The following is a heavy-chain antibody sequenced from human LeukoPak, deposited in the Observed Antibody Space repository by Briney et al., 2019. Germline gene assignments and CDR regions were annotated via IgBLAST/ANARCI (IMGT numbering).Heavy chain of an antibody. Sequence: SETLSLACTVSGGSISSYYWSWIRQPPGKGLEWIGSIYYSGRTNYNPSLESRVTISVDTSKNQFSLQLNSVTAADTAVYYCARDISGGSHVFDIWGQGTMVTVSS. CDR3: ARDISGGSHVFDI. CDR1: GGSISSYY. CDR2: IYYSGRT. D-gene: IGHD3-3*02. J-gene: IGHJ3*02. V-gene: IGHV4-59*08.